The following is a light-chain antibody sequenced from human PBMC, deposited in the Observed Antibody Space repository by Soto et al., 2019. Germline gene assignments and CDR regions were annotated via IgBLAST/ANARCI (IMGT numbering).Light chain of an antibody. CDR3: QQYNHYLTWT. CDR1: QSISRW. Sequence: DIQMTQSPSTLTASVGVSVTITCRASQSISRWLAWYQQKPGKAPKVLIYDASILESGVPSRFSGSGSGTEFTLTITSLHPDDFATYYCQQYNHYLTWTFGQGTKVEIK. J-gene: IGKJ1*01. CDR2: DAS. V-gene: IGKV1-5*01.